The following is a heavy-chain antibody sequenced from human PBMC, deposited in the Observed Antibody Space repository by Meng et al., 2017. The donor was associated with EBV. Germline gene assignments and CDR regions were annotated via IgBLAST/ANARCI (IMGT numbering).Heavy chain of an antibody. Sequence: QVELLASCAEVDKLRASVQVSFRTFGGPFRSDACRWRRQGPGQPLEWLGGLIHMSWGPHYAQNFQGRVTIIPDESTSTHSMELNNRRFADTAMYYCASESGRGFTPDYWGQGTLVTVSS. CDR2: LIHMSWGP. V-gene: IGHV1-69*01. D-gene: IGHD3-10*01. CDR3: ASESGRGFTPDY. CDR1: GGPFRSDA. J-gene: IGHJ4*02.